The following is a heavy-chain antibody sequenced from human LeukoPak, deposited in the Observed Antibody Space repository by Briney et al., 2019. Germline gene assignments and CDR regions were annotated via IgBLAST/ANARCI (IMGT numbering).Heavy chain of an antibody. J-gene: IGHJ4*02. Sequence: SETLSLTCTVSGGSISSYLWSWIRQPPGKGLEWIGYMYYSGSTNYNPSLKSRVTISVDKSRNQFSLTLSSVTAADTAVYYCARHSRGYDSEFGYWGQGTLVTVSS. V-gene: IGHV4-59*08. D-gene: IGHD5-12*01. CDR2: MYYSGST. CDR1: GGSISSYL. CDR3: ARHSRGYDSEFGY.